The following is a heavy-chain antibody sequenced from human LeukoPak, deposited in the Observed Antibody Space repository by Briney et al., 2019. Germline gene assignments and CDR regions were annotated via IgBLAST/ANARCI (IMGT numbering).Heavy chain of an antibody. Sequence: GGSLRLSCEASGFTFNVYAMTWVRQAPGKGLEWVSVIGGSGGTTSYADSVKGRFIISRDNSKNMLYLQMNSLTVEDTAVYYCAKVGRIGQGYWGQGTLVTVSP. J-gene: IGHJ4*02. V-gene: IGHV3-23*01. CDR3: AKVGRIGQGY. D-gene: IGHD1-26*01. CDR1: GFTFNVYA. CDR2: IGGSGGTT.